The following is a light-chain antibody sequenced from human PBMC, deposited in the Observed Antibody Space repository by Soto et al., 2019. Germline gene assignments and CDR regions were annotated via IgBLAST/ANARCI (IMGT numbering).Light chain of an antibody. Sequence: QSVLTQPPSVSGAPGQRVTISCTGSDSNIGAGYDVHWYQQLPGIAPKLLIYANTNRPSGVPDRFSGSKSGTSASLAITGLQAEDETDYYCQSYDTSLSAVVFGGGTKLTVL. CDR1: DSNIGAGYD. CDR3: QSYDTSLSAVV. V-gene: IGLV1-40*01. J-gene: IGLJ2*01. CDR2: ANT.